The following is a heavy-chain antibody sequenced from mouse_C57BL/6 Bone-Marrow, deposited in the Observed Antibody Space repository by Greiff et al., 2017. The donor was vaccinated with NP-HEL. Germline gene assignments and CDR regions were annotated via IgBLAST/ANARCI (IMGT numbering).Heavy chain of an antibody. J-gene: IGHJ3*01. D-gene: IGHD1-1*01. CDR2: IYPRSGNT. V-gene: IGHV1-81*01. Sequence: QVQLQQSGAELARPGASVKLSCKASGYTFTSYGISWVKQRTGQGLEWIGEIYPRSGNTYYNEKFKGKATLTADKSSSTAYMELRRLTSEDSAVYFCAREEIYYYVWFAYWGQGTLVTVSA. CDR1: GYTFTSYG. CDR3: AREEIYYYVWFAY.